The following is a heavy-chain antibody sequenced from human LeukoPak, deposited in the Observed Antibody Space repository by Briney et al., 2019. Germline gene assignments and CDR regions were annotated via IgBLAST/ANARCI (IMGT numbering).Heavy chain of an antibody. J-gene: IGHJ4*02. CDR3: ARGYGDYLSFDY. D-gene: IGHD4-17*01. Sequence: ASQTLSLACTVAGGSISCGGYYWSWIRQHPGKGLEWIGYIYYSGSTYYNPSLKSRVTISVDTSKNQFSLKLSSVTAADTAVYYCARGYGDYLSFDYWGQGTLVTVSS. CDR1: GGSISCGGYY. V-gene: IGHV4-31*03. CDR2: IYYSGST.